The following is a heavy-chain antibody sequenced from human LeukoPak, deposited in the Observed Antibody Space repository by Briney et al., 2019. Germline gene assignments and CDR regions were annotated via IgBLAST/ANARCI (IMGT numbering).Heavy chain of an antibody. J-gene: IGHJ5*02. CDR2: IYYSGST. CDR1: GGSISSYY. V-gene: IGHV4-59*01. D-gene: IGHD3-9*01. Sequence: SETLSLSCTVSGGSISSYYWSWIRQPPGKGLEWIGYIYYSGSTNYNPSLKSRVTISVDTSKNQFSLKLSSVTAADTAVYYCARAASPTYYDILTGYYSENWLEPWGQGTLVTVSS. CDR3: ARAASPTYYDILTGYYSENWLEP.